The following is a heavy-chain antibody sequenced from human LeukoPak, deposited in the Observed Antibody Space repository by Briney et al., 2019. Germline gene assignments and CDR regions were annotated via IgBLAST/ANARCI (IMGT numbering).Heavy chain of an antibody. J-gene: IGHJ3*02. D-gene: IGHD1-26*01. CDR3: ARDPYRFAFDI. CDR1: GFSFSTIY. V-gene: IGHV3-7*03. CDR2: INVDGTAE. Sequence: GGSPRLSCAASGFSFSTIYMSWVRQTPGQGLEWVANINVDGTAEYYVDSVKGRFTISRDNANNSLYLQMNSLRAEDTAVYYCARDPYRFAFDIWGQGTVVLVSS.